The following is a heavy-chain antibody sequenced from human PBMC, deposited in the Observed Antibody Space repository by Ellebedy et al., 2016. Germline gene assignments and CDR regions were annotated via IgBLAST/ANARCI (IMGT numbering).Heavy chain of an antibody. CDR1: GFTFRNYG. V-gene: IGHV3-30*03. D-gene: IGHD2-8*01. Sequence: GGSLRLXXAASGFTFRNYGMHWVRQAPGKGLEWVTLISHIGSYESYADSVKGRFTIFRDNSQNTVSLQMNSLRAEDTAIYYCATEYCTNAVCPHWGQGTLVTVSS. CDR3: ATEYCTNAVCPH. J-gene: IGHJ4*02. CDR2: ISHIGSYE.